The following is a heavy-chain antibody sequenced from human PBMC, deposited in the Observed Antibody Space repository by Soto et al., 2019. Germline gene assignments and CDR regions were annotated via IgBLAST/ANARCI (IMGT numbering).Heavy chain of an antibody. V-gene: IGHV4-31*03. Sequence: QVQLQESGPGLVKPSQTLSLTCTVSGGSISSGGYYWSWIRQHPGKGLEWIGYIYYSGSTYYNPSLKSRVTISVDTSKTQFSLKLSSVTAADTAVYYCARDAATYYYGSRNNWFDPWGQGTLVTVSS. CDR2: IYYSGST. CDR3: ARDAATYYYGSRNNWFDP. J-gene: IGHJ5*02. D-gene: IGHD3-10*01. CDR1: GGSISSGGYY.